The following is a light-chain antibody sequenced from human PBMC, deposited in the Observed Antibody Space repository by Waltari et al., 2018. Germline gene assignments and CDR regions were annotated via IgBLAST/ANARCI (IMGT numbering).Light chain of an antibody. CDR3: QQYSSSVMYT. J-gene: IGKJ2*01. CDR2: AAS. V-gene: IGKV3-20*01. CDR1: QSLSRSR. Sequence: EFVLTQSPDTLSLSPWGRATLSCRASQSLSRSRLAWYQQKPGQAPRLLIYAASSRATGIPDRFSGSGSGTDFSLTISRVEPEDVAVYYCQQYSSSVMYTFGQGTKLEIQ.